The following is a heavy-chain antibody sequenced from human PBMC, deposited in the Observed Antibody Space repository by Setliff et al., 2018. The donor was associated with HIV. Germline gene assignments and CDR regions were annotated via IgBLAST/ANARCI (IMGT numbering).Heavy chain of an antibody. J-gene: IGHJ3*02. V-gene: IGHV4-61*10. CDR2: IYTSGNT. Sequence: KTSETLSLTCTVSGDSISSGGYYWSWIRQPAGQGLEWIGRIYTSGNTNYNPSTNYNPSLKSRITISLETSRNQFSLRVTSVTATDTAVYYCARGTDNGDAFQIWGQGTLVTVSS. CDR1: GDSISSGGYY. CDR3: ARGTDNGDAFQI. D-gene: IGHD2-8*01.